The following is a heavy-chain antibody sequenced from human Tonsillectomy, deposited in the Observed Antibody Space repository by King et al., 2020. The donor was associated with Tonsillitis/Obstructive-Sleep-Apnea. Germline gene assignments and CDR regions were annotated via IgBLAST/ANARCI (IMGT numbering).Heavy chain of an antibody. CDR1: GFTFTSYA. J-gene: IGHJ6*03. Sequence: QLVPSGGGSVQPGGSLRLSCAASGFTFTSYAMTWVRQAPGKGLEWVSSFSDNGAGTHYADSVKGRFTISRDNSKSTLYLQMNSLRVDDTAVYYCAGGPAGADYYYMDVWGKGTTVTVSS. CDR3: AGGPAGADYYYMDV. V-gene: IGHV3-23*04. CDR2: FSDNGAGT. D-gene: IGHD6-19*01.